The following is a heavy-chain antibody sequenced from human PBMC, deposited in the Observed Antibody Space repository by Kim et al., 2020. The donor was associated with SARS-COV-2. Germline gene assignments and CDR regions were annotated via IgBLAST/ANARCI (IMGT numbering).Heavy chain of an antibody. CDR1: GGSISSYY. D-gene: IGHD2-2*02. J-gene: IGHJ5*02. V-gene: IGHV4-4*07. Sequence: SETLSLTCTVSGGSISSYYWSWIRQPAGKGLEWIGRIYTSGSTNYNPSLKSRVTMSVDTSKNQFSLKLSSVTAADTAVYYCAREVVPAAIRAPGIRPFDPWGQGTLVTVSS. CDR3: AREVVPAAIRAPGIRPFDP. CDR2: IYTSGST.